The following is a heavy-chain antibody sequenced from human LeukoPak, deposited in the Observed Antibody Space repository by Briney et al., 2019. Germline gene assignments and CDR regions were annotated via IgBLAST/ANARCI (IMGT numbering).Heavy chain of an antibody. Sequence: GGSLRLSCAASGFTFNNYAMSWVRQAPGKGLEWVSSISGSSGSTYYADSVKGRFTISRDNSKNTLYLQMNSLRAEDTAVYYCAKVAGDYGDDNAFLDYWGQGTLVTVSS. CDR3: AKVAGDYGDDNAFLDY. CDR2: ISGSSGST. CDR1: GFTFNNYA. V-gene: IGHV3-23*01. D-gene: IGHD4-17*01. J-gene: IGHJ4*02.